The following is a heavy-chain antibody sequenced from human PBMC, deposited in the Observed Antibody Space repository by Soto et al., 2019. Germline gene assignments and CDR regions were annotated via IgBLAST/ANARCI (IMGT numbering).Heavy chain of an antibody. CDR3: AHDVPSTRNWFDP. V-gene: IGHV2-5*01. Sequence: ACAPTLVNPPQTVTLTGTFSGLSLRTHGVGVGWFRQPPGKALEWLALIYWNDDQRYSPSLRGRLTITKDTSKNQVVLTMTNMGPVDTATYYCAHDVPSTRNWFDPWGQRTLVAASS. D-gene: IGHD2-2*01. CDR2: IYWNDDQ. CDR1: GLSLRTHGVG. J-gene: IGHJ5*02.